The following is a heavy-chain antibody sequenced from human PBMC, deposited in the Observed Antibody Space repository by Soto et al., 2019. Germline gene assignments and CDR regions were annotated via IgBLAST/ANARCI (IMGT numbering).Heavy chain of an antibody. V-gene: IGHV5-51*01. Sequence: GESLKISCKGSGYSFTSYWIGWVRQMPGKGLEWMGIIYPGDSDTRYSPSFQGQVTISADKSISTAYLQWSSLKASDTAMYYCARSYYYDSSGYAEYYFDYWGQGTLVTVSS. J-gene: IGHJ4*02. CDR1: GYSFTSYW. CDR2: IYPGDSDT. D-gene: IGHD3-22*01. CDR3: ARSYYYDSSGYAEYYFDY.